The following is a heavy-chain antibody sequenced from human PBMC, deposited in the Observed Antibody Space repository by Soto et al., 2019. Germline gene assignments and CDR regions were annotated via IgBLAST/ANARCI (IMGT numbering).Heavy chain of an antibody. J-gene: IGHJ4*02. Sequence: EVQLLESGGDWVQPGRSLRLSCAASGFTFSGYAMSWVRQAPGKGLEWVSVIHGGGNSASYADSVKSRFTISRDNSKKTLYLKRSRVRGEDTAVYYCAKNRGRVTTSTHFYYWCQSHQVTVSS. CDR3: AKNRGRVTTSTHFYY. CDR1: GFTFSGYA. V-gene: IGHV3-23*01. CDR2: IHGGGNSA. D-gene: IGHD4-17*01.